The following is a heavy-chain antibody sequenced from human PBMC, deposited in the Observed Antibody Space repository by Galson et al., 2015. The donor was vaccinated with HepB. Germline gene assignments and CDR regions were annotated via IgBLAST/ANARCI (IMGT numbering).Heavy chain of an antibody. V-gene: IGHV1-3*01. CDR3: ARETYYYDSSGFNWYFDL. CDR2: INAGNGNT. CDR1: GYTFTSYA. J-gene: IGHJ2*01. Sequence: SCKASGYTFTSYAMHWVRQAPGQRLEWMGWINAGNGNTKYSQKFQGRVTITRDTSASTAYMELSSLRSEDTAVYYCARETYYYDSSGFNWYFDLWGRGTLVTVSS. D-gene: IGHD3-22*01.